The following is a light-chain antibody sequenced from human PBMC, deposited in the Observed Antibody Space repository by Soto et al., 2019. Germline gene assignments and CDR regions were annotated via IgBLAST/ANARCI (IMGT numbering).Light chain of an antibody. Sequence: EIVLTQSPGTLSLSPGERASRSYRASQTLSNSFIAWYQQKPGQAPRLLIYDTSSRATGVPDRYSASGSGTDFTLTISRLEPEDFAVFFCQQYGTSEIIFGQGTRLEI. CDR1: QTLSNSF. V-gene: IGKV3-20*01. CDR2: DTS. J-gene: IGKJ5*01. CDR3: QQYGTSEII.